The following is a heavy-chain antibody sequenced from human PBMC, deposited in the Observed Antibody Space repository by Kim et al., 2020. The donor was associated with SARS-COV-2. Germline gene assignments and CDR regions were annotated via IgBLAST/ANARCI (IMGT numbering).Heavy chain of an antibody. V-gene: IGHV1-46*01. Sequence: SYAQKFQGRVTMTRDTSTSTVYMELSSLRSEDTAVYYCARDYYGSGSPKHWGQGTLVTVSS. D-gene: IGHD3-10*01. J-gene: IGHJ4*02. CDR3: ARDYYGSGSPKH.